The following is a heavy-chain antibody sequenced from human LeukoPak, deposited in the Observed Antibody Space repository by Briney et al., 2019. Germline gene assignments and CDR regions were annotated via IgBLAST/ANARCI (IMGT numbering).Heavy chain of an antibody. CDR2: VSTYNHDT. V-gene: IGHV1-18*01. J-gene: IGHJ6*03. D-gene: IGHD3-9*01. CDR1: GYTFSKHG. CDR3: ARDPYDILTGYYRYYYYYMDV. Sequence: GASVKVSCKAFGYTFSKHGISWLRQAPGQGLEWMGWVSTYNHDTNYAEKFQARVTMTTDTSTRTAYMELRSLRSDDTAVYYCARDPYDILTGYYRYYYYYMDVWGKGTTVTISS.